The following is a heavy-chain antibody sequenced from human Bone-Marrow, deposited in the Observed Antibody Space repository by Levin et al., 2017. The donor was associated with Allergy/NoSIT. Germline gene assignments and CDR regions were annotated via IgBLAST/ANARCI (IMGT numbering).Heavy chain of an antibody. CDR2: ISSSSSYI. J-gene: IGHJ4*02. CDR1: GFTFSSYS. Sequence: SCAASGFTFSSYSMNWVRQAPGKGLEWVSSISSSSSYIYYADSVKGRFTISRDNAKNSLYLQMNSLRAEDTAVYYCARDQGGYSSGWLFDYWGQGTLVTVSS. V-gene: IGHV3-21*01. D-gene: IGHD6-19*01. CDR3: ARDQGGYSSGWLFDY.